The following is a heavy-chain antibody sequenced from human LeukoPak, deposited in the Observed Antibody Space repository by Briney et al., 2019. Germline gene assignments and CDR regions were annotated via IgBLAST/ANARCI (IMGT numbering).Heavy chain of an antibody. Sequence: PGGSLRLSCAASGFTFSSYSMNWVRQAPGKGLEWVSYISSSSSTIYYADSVKGRFTISRDNAKNSLYLQMNSLRDEDTAVYYCARVGGGIDILTGYYTRLYMDVWGKGTTVTVSS. CDR3: ARVGGGIDILTGYYTRLYMDV. CDR1: GFTFSSYS. D-gene: IGHD3-9*01. J-gene: IGHJ6*03. V-gene: IGHV3-48*02. CDR2: ISSSSSTI.